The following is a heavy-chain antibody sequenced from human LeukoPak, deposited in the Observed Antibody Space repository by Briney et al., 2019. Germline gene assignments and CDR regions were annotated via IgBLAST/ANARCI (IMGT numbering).Heavy chain of an antibody. J-gene: IGHJ4*02. D-gene: IGHD5-18*01. Sequence: SETLSLTCAVYGGSLSGYYWSWIRQPPGKGLEWIGEINHSGSTNYNPSLKSRVTISVDTSKNQFSLKLSSVTAADTAVYYCARAGGYSYGPLYYFDYWGQGTLVTVSS. CDR2: INHSGST. V-gene: IGHV4-34*01. CDR1: GGSLSGYY. CDR3: ARAGGYSYGPLYYFDY.